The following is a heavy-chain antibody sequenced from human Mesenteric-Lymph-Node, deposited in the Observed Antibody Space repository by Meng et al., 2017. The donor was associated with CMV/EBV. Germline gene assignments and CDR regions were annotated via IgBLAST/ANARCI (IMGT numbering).Heavy chain of an antibody. CDR2: IQNGGST. CDR3: ARADPFYYDSSGYFHACAFAL. D-gene: IGHD3-22*01. J-gene: IGHJ3*01. CDR1: GGSISNYY. Sequence: SETLSLTCTVSGGSISNYYWSWIRQTPEKGLEWIGYIQNGGSTNYNPSLKSRVTISIDTSKNQFSLKLSSVTAADTAVYYCARADPFYYDSSGYFHACAFALWGRGTMVTVSS. V-gene: IGHV4-59*01.